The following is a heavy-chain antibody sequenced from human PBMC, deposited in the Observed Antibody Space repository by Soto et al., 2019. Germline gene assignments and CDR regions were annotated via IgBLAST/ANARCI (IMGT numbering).Heavy chain of an antibody. CDR2: IKQDGSEK. CDR3: ARLGAVARRGAFDI. V-gene: IGHV3-7*01. J-gene: IGHJ3*02. Sequence: GGSLRLSCAASGFTFSSYWMSWVRQAPGKGLEWVANIKQDGSEKYYVDSVKGRFTISRDNAKNSLYLQMNSLRAEDTAVYYCARLGAVARRGAFDIWGQGTMVTVSS. D-gene: IGHD6-19*01. CDR1: GFTFSSYW.